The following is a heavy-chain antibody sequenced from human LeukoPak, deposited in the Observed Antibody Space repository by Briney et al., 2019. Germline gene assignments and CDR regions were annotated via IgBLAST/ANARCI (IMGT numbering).Heavy chain of an antibody. CDR1: GFTFSNAW. J-gene: IGHJ3*02. V-gene: IGHV3-15*01. CDR2: IKSKTDGGTT. CDR3: TTGVQQLVGLVDALDI. D-gene: IGHD6-6*01. Sequence: PGGSLRLSCAASGFTFSNAWMSWVRQAPGKGLEWVGRIKSKTDGGTTDYTAPVKGRFTISRDDSKNTLYLQMNSLKTEDTAVYYCTTGVQQLVGLVDALDIWGQGTMVTVSS.